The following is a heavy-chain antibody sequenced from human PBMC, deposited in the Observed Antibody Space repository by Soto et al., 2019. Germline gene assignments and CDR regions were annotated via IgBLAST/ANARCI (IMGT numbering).Heavy chain of an antibody. D-gene: IGHD3-22*01. CDR2: IYYSGST. J-gene: IGHJ5*02. V-gene: IGHV4-59*01. CDR3: ARALYYYDSSGYPNWFDP. Sequence: SETLSLTCTVSGGSISSYYWSRIRQPPGKGLEWIGYIYYSGSTNYNPSLKSRVTISVDTSKNQFSLKLSSVTAADTAVYYCARALYYYDSSGYPNWFDPWGQGTLVTVSS. CDR1: GGSISSYY.